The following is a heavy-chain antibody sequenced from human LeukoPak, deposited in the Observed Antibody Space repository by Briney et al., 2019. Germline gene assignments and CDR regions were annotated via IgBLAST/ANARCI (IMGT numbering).Heavy chain of an antibody. CDR2: ISYDGNNT. D-gene: IGHD6-13*01. V-gene: IGHV3-30-3*01. J-gene: IGHJ4*02. CDR1: GFTFSSYA. CDR3: GRDVAAAGYN. Sequence: PGGSLRLSCAASGFTFSSYAMHWVRQAPGKGLEWVAIISYDGNNTYYADSVKGRFTISRDNSKNTLYLQMNSLRGEDTAVYFCGRDVAAAGYNWGQGTLVAVSS.